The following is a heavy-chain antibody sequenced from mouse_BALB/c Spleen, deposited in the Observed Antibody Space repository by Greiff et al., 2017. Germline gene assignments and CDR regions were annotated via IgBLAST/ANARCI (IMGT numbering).Heavy chain of an antibody. Sequence: VQLKESGPGLVKPSQSLSLTCTVTGYSITSDYAWNWIRQFPGNKLEWMGYISYSGSTSYNPSLKSRISITRDTSKNQFFLQLNSVTTEDTATYYCARGTVGDYWGQGTTLTVSS. V-gene: IGHV3-2*02. J-gene: IGHJ2*01. CDR3: ARGTVGDY. CDR2: ISYSGST. D-gene: IGHD1-1*01. CDR1: GYSITSDYA.